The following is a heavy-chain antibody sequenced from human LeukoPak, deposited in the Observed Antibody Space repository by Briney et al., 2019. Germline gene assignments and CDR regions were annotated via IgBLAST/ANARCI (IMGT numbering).Heavy chain of an antibody. CDR3: ARDNCSGGSCYNP. V-gene: IGHV3-11*01. Sequence: GGTLRLSCAASGCTFSDYYMSWIRQAPGKGLEWVSYISSSGSTIYYADSVKGRFTISRDNAKNSLYLQMNSLRAEDTAVYYCARDNCSGGSCYNPWGQGTLVTVSS. J-gene: IGHJ5*02. CDR2: ISSSGSTI. D-gene: IGHD2-15*01. CDR1: GCTFSDYY.